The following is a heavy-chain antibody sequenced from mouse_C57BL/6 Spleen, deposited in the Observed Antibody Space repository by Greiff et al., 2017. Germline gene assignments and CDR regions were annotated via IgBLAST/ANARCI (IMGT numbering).Heavy chain of an antibody. CDR1: GYSITSGYY. CDR2: ISYDGSN. D-gene: IGHD2-4*01. J-gene: IGHJ3*01. Sequence: EVQLVESGPGLVKPSQSLSLTCSVTGYSITSGYYWNWIRQFPGNKLEWMGYISYDGSNNYNPSLKNRISITRDTSKNQFFLKLNSVTTEDTATYYCARDNYDYDWFAYWGQGTLVTVSA. CDR3: ARDNYDYDWFAY. V-gene: IGHV3-6*01.